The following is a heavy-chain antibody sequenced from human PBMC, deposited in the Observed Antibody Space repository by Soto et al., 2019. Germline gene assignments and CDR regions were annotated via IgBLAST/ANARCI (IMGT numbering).Heavy chain of an antibody. D-gene: IGHD2-8*01. J-gene: IGHJ5*02. CDR1: GYSFTSYW. CDR2: TYPGDSDT. CDR3: ARGYCTTNICDPWFDP. Sequence: GESLKISCTGVGYSFTSYWIGWVRQMPGKGLEWMGITYPGDSDTRYSPSFQGQVTISADKSISTVYLQWSSLKASDTAMYYCARGYCTTNICDPWFDPWGQGTLVTSPQ. V-gene: IGHV5-51*01.